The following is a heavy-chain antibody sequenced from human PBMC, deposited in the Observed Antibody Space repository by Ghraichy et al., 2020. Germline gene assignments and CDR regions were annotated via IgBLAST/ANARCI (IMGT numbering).Heavy chain of an antibody. CDR1: GGSFTTYY. CDR2: ISHRGST. Sequence: SETLSLTFGVYGGSFTTYYCTWIRQPPGECLEWIGKISHRGSTNYNPSLKSRVTMLVDRSKSQFSLKLGSLTAADTAVYYCARATIRDALDVWGQGTTVTVSS. V-gene: IGHV4-34*01. CDR3: ARATIRDALDV. D-gene: IGHD5-24*01. J-gene: IGHJ6*02.